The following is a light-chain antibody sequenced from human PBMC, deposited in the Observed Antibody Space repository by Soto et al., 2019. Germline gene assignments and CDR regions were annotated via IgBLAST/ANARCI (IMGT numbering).Light chain of an antibody. CDR2: GAS. J-gene: IGKJ5*01. CDR1: QSVSSSY. V-gene: IGKV3-20*01. CDR3: QQYGSSPRIT. Sequence: EIVLTQSPGTLSLSPGARATLSCRARQSVSSSYLAWYQQKPGQAPRLIIYGASSRATGIPDRFSGIVSGTDFTLTIRRLEPEDFAVYYGQQYGSSPRITFGQGTRLEIK.